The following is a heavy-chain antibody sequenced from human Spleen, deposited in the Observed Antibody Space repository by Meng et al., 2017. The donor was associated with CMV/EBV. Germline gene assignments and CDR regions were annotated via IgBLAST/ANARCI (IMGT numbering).Heavy chain of an antibody. D-gene: IGHD3-3*01. CDR3: ASFWSGYYFVDY. V-gene: IGHV4-31*02. CDR1: GGSISSGGYD. Sequence: TVSGGSISSGGYDWSWIRQHPGKGLEWIWYIYYSGSTYYNPSLKSRVTISVDTSKNQFSLKLSSVTAADTAVYYCASFWSGYYFVDYWGQGTLVTVSS. CDR2: IYYSGST. J-gene: IGHJ4*02.